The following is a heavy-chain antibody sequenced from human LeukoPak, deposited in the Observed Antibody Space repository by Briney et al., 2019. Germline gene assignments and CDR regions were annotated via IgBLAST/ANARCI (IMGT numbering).Heavy chain of an antibody. Sequence: GGSLRLSCAASGFTFSSYSMNWGRQAPGKRLEWVSSISSTSHYIYYADSVKGRFTISRDNAKNSLYLQMNSLRAEDTAVYYCARDMRYNWNDVRYYFDYWGQGTLVTVSS. CDR2: ISSTSHYI. CDR1: GFTFSSYS. D-gene: IGHD1-1*01. V-gene: IGHV3-21*01. CDR3: ARDMRYNWNDVRYYFDY. J-gene: IGHJ4*02.